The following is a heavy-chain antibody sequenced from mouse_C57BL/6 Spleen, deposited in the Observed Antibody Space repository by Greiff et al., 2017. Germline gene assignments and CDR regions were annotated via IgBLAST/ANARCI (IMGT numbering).Heavy chain of an antibody. CDR2: ISSGSSTI. J-gene: IGHJ4*01. Sequence: EVMLVESGGGLVKPGGSLKLSCAASGFTFSDYGMHWVRQAPEKGLEWVAYISSGSSTIYYADTVKGRFTISRDNAKNTLFLQMTSLRSEDTAMYYCARDYDYGGYAMDYWGQGTSVTVSS. D-gene: IGHD2-4*01. V-gene: IGHV5-17*01. CDR1: GFTFSDYG. CDR3: ARDYDYGGYAMDY.